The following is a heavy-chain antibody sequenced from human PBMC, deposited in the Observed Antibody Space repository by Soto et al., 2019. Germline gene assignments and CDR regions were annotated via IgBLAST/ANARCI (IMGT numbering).Heavy chain of an antibody. D-gene: IGHD3-10*01. CDR1: GGSISSSIYY. V-gene: IGHV4-39*01. CDR3: ARPLYYYGSGSYPWFDP. CDR2: IYYSGST. Sequence: SETLSLTCTVSGGSISSSIYYGGWIRQPPGKGPEWIGTIYYSGSTYYNPSLKSRVTISVDTSKNQFSLKLSSVTAADTAVYYCARPLYYYGSGSYPWFDPWGQGTLVTVSS. J-gene: IGHJ5*02.